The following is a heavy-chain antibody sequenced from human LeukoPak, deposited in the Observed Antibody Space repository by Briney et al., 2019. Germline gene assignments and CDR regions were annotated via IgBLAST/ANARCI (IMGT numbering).Heavy chain of an antibody. Sequence: SETLSLTCTVSGGSISSSSYYWGWIRQPPGKGLGWIGCIYYTGSTYYNPSLKSRVTISVDTSKNQFSLKLSSVTAADTAVYYCARLPFITANYYYYYMDVWGKGTTVTISS. J-gene: IGHJ6*03. CDR3: ARLPFITANYYYYYMDV. D-gene: IGHD1-14*01. V-gene: IGHV4-39*01. CDR2: IYYTGST. CDR1: GGSISSSSYY.